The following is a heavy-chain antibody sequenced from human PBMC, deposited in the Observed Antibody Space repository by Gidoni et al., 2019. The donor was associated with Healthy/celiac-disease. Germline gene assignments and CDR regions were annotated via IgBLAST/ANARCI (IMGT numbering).Heavy chain of an antibody. Sequence: VQLQESGPGLAKPSQTLPLTCTVYGGFISRGDYYWSWIRQPPGKGLEWVRYIYYSGSTYYNPSLKSRVTISVDTSKNQFSLKLSSVTAADTAVYYCARDTGILSGSLYFDYWGQGTLVTVSS. CDR2: IYYSGST. D-gene: IGHD1-26*01. CDR3: ARDTGILSGSLYFDY. V-gene: IGHV4-30-4*01. CDR1: GGFISRGDYY. J-gene: IGHJ4*02.